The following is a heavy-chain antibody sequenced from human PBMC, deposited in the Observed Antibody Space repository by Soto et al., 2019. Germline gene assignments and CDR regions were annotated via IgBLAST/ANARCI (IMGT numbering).Heavy chain of an antibody. CDR2: ISDSGGST. CDR1: SLSFSSYA. Sequence: GSLSLSSAASSLSFSSYAIIWVRQAPGKGLEWVSVISDSGGSTYYADSVKGRFTISRDNSKNSLYLRMNRLGAEDTAVDYCEKGAWGMAVADRVDYWGQGTLVTVSS. CDR3: EKGAWGMAVADRVDY. V-gene: IGHV3-23*01. J-gene: IGHJ4*02. D-gene: IGHD6-19*01.